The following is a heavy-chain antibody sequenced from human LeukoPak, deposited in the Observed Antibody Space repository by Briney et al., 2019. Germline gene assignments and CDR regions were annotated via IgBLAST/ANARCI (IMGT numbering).Heavy chain of an antibody. V-gene: IGHV1-2*02. J-gene: IGHJ6*03. CDR1: GYTFTGYY. CDR2: INPNSGGT. D-gene: IGHD2-2*01. Sequence: VASVKVSCKASGYTFTGYYMHWVRQAPGQGLGWMGWINPNSGGTNYAQKFQGRVTVTRDTSISTAYMELSRLRSDDTAVYYCASERRVVPADPIEYYYYYMDVWGKGTTVTVSS. CDR3: ASERRVVPADPIEYYYYYMDV.